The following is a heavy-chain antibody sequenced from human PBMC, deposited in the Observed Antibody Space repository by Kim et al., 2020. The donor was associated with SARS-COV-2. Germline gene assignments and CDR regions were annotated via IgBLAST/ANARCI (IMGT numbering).Heavy chain of an antibody. D-gene: IGHD6-13*01. V-gene: IGHV3-23*01. J-gene: IGHJ4*02. Sequence: SVKGRVTISRENSKNTLYLQMNSLRAEDTAVYYCAKDWALQQLVPYYFDYWGQGTLVTVSS. CDR3: AKDWALQQLVPYYFDY.